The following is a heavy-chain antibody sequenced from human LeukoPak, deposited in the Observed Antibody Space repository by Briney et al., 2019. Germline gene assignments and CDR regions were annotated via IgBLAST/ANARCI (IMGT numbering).Heavy chain of an antibody. V-gene: IGHV4-30-2*01. Sequence: SETLSLTCTVSGGSISSGGYYWNWIRQPPGKGLEWIGYIYHSGSTYYNPSLKSRVTISVDRSKNQFSLKLSSVTAADTAVYYCAGDRGSGTALGYWGQGTLVTVSS. J-gene: IGHJ4*02. CDR1: GGSISSGGYY. CDR2: IYHSGST. D-gene: IGHD1-7*01. CDR3: AGDRGSGTALGY.